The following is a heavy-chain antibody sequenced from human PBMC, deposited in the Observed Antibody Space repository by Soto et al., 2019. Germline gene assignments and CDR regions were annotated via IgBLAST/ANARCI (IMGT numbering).Heavy chain of an antibody. V-gene: IGHV2-5*01. CDR3: ARPPPLMIGTDDFDI. CDR1: GFSLTTSGAG. Sequence: QITLKESGPTLVNPTQTLTLTCSFSGFSLTTSGAGVGWIRQPPGKALEWLEVIYWNDDKRYSPSLKTRLTITKDTSKNQVVLTMTNMDPVDTATYYCARPPPLMIGTDDFDIWGQGTMVTVSS. D-gene: IGHD3-22*01. CDR2: IYWNDDK. J-gene: IGHJ3*02.